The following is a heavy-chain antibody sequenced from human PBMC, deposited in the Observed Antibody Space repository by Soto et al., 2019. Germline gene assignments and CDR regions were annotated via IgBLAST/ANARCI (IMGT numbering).Heavy chain of an antibody. CDR2: IWYDGSNK. V-gene: IGHV3-33*01. CDR1: GFTFSSYG. D-gene: IGHD3-3*01. J-gene: IGHJ4*02. CDR3: ARDRVTYYDFWSGYRLLDY. Sequence: VSGGGVVQPGRSLRLSCAASGFTFSSYGMHWVRQAPGKGLEWVAVIWYDGSNKYYADSVKGRFTISRDNSKNTLYLQMNSLRAEDTAVYYCARDRVTYYDFWSGYRLLDYWGQGTLVTVSS.